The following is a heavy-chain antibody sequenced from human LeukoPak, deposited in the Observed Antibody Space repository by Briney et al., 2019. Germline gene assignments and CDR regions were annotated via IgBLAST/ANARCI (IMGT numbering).Heavy chain of an antibody. CDR2: INHSGST. Sequence: SETLSLTCAVYGGSFSGYYWSWIRQPPGKGLEWIGEINHSGSTNYNPSLKSRVTISVDTSKNQFSLKLSSVTAADTAVYYCARVLPPPYYYGSGRTNYYYYGMDVWGQGTTVTVSS. V-gene: IGHV4-34*01. J-gene: IGHJ6*02. CDR3: ARVLPPPYYYGSGRTNYYYYGMDV. CDR1: GGSFSGYY. D-gene: IGHD3-10*01.